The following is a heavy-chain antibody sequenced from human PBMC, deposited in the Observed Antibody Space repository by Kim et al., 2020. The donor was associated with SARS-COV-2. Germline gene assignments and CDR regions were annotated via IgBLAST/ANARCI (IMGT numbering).Heavy chain of an antibody. CDR1: GGSISSGGYY. CDR2: IYYSGST. D-gene: IGHD3-3*01. J-gene: IGHJ6*02. V-gene: IGHV4-31*03. Sequence: SETLSLTCTVSGGSISSGGYYWSWIRQHPGKGLEWIGYIYYSGSTYYNPSLKSRVTISVDTSKNQFSLKLSSVTAADTAVYYCARQPYDFWSGYHSVSQVPYYYGMDVWGQGTTVTVSS. CDR3: ARQPYDFWSGYHSVSQVPYYYGMDV.